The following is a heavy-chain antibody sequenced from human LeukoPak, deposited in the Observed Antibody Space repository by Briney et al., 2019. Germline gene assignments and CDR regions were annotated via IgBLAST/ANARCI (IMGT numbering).Heavy chain of an antibody. Sequence: PSETLSLTCTVSGGSISSYYWSWIRQPPGKGLEWIGYIYYSGSTNYNPSPTSRVTISVDTSKNQFSLKLSSVTAADTAVYYCARFSGGARLYTFDIWGQGTMVTVSS. CDR3: ARFSGGARLYTFDI. CDR2: IYYSGST. D-gene: IGHD1-26*01. J-gene: IGHJ3*02. CDR1: GGSISSYY. V-gene: IGHV4-59*01.